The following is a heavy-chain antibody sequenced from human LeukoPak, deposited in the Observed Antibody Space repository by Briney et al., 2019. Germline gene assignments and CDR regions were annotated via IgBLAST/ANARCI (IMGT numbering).Heavy chain of an antibody. CDR2: ISSSSSYT. V-gene: IGHV3-11*06. J-gene: IGHJ6*04. CDR1: GFTFSDYY. D-gene: IGHD4-17*01. Sequence: GGSLRLSCAASGFTFSDYYMCWIRQAPGKGLEWVSYISSSSSYTNYADSVKGRFTISRDNAKNSLYLQMNSLRAEDTAVYYCARASTTVTPYYCYGMDVWGKGTTVTVSS. CDR3: ARASTTVTPYYCYGMDV.